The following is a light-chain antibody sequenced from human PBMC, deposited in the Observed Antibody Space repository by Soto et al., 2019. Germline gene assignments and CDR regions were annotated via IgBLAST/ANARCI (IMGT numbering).Light chain of an antibody. V-gene: IGKV3-11*01. CDR3: QHRGRWPRT. CDR1: ESVNDY. Sequence: EIVLTQSPATLSLSPGERATLSCRASESVNDYLAWYQQKPGQAPRLLIYGSSNRATGIPVRFSGSGSGTDFTLTISSLEPEDFAVYYCQHRGRWPRTFGQGTKLEIK. CDR2: GSS. J-gene: IGKJ2*01.